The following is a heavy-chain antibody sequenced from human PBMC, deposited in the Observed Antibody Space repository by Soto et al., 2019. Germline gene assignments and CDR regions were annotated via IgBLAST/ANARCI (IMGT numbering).Heavy chain of an antibody. Sequence: QLQLQESGPGLVKPSETLSLTCTVSGGSISSSSYYWGWIRQPPGKGLEWIGSIYYSGSTYYNPSLKSRVTITVDTSNNQCSLKLSSVTAADTAVYYCASHSPTLRYFDRLPPDYYYYGMDVWGQGTMVTVSS. CDR2: IYYSGST. CDR3: ASHSPTLRYFDRLPPDYYYYGMDV. D-gene: IGHD3-9*01. CDR1: GGSISSSSYY. V-gene: IGHV4-39*01. J-gene: IGHJ6*02.